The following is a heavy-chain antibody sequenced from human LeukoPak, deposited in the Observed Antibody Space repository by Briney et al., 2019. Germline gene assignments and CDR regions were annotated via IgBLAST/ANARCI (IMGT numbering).Heavy chain of an antibody. Sequence: SETLSLTCTVSGGSISSGSYYWTWIRQPAGKGLEWIRRIYTSGSTNHNPSLKSRVTISLDTSKNQFSLKLISVTAADTAVYFCARERTDTSMDYWGQGTLVTVSS. D-gene: IGHD5-18*01. V-gene: IGHV4-61*02. J-gene: IGHJ4*02. CDR3: ARERTDTSMDY. CDR2: IYTSGST. CDR1: GGSISSGSYY.